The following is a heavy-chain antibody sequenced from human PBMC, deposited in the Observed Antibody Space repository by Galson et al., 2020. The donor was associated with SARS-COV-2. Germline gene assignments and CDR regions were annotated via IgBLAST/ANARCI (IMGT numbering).Heavy chain of an antibody. Sequence: SETLSLTCSVTGSSIRSYYWSWIRQSPGKGLEWIGYIYYSGSTDYNPSLKSRVTMSIDTSKNQSSLKLNSVTAADTAVYYCARHVGPIGTFDFWGQGTLVSVSS. CDR3: ARHVGPIGTFDF. J-gene: IGHJ4*02. V-gene: IGHV4-59*08. CDR1: GSSIRSYY. D-gene: IGHD1-26*01. CDR2: IYYSGST.